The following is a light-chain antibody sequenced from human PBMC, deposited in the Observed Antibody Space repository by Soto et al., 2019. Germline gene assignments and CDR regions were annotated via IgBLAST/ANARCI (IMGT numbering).Light chain of an antibody. CDR3: QPYNVWPLT. Sequence: EIVMTQSPATLSVSPGERATLSCRASQSVSSTLAWYQQKPGQTPKLLIYVPSTRATGIPPRFSGSGSGTEVTLPISSRQSEGFAVYYCQPYNVWPLTFGGRTKVEFK. CDR1: QSVSST. V-gene: IGKV3-15*01. CDR2: VPS. J-gene: IGKJ4*01.